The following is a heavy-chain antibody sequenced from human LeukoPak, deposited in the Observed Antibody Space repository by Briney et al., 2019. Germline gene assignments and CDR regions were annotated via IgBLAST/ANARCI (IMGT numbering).Heavy chain of an antibody. D-gene: IGHD1-26*01. CDR1: GYTFTSYY. J-gene: IGHJ4*02. CDR2: INPSGGST. CDR3: ARGFKWELLMDY. Sequence: GASVKVSCKASGYTFTSYYMHWVRQAPGQGLEWMGIINPSGGSTSYAQKLQGRVTMTTDTSTSTAYMELRSLRSDDTAVYYCARGFKWELLMDYWGQGTLVTVSS. V-gene: IGHV1-46*01.